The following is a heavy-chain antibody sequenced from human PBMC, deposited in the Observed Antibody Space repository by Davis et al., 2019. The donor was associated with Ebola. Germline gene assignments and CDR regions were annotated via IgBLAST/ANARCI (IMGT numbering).Heavy chain of an antibody. D-gene: IGHD5-18*01. Sequence: GESLKISCAASGFTFSSYAMHWVRQAPGKGLEWVAVISYDGSNKYYADSVKGRFTISRDNSKNTLYLQMNSLRVEDTAVYYCAKDDRSGYSYGYEMDYWGQGTLVTVSS. J-gene: IGHJ4*02. CDR2: ISYDGSNK. CDR1: GFTFSSYA. CDR3: AKDDRSGYSYGYEMDY. V-gene: IGHV3-30-3*01.